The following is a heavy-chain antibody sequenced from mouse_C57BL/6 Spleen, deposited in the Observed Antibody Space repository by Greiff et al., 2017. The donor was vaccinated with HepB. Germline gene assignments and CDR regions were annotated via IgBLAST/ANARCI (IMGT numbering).Heavy chain of an antibody. Sequence: QVQLQQSGAELARPGASVKLSCKASGYTFTSYGISWVKQRTGQGLEWIGEIYPRSGNTYYNEKFKGKATLTADKSSSTAYMELRSLTSEDSAVYFCARGSYGNSWFAYWGQGTLVTVSA. CDR1: GYTFTSYG. J-gene: IGHJ3*01. V-gene: IGHV1-81*01. CDR3: ARGSYGNSWFAY. D-gene: IGHD2-1*01. CDR2: IYPRSGNT.